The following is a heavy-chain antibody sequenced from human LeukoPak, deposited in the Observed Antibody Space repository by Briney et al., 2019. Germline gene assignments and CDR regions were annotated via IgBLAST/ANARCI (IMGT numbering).Heavy chain of an antibody. J-gene: IGHJ4*02. CDR1: GFTFNNYG. CDR3: AKEDSSSWSIDY. D-gene: IGHD6-13*01. CDR2: IRYDGSNK. Sequence: PGGSLRLSCAASGFTFNNYGMHWVRQAPGKGLEWVAFIRYDGSNKYYADSVKGRFTISRDNSKNTLYLQMNSLRAEDTAVYYCAKEDSSSWSIDYWGQGTLVTVSS. V-gene: IGHV3-30*02.